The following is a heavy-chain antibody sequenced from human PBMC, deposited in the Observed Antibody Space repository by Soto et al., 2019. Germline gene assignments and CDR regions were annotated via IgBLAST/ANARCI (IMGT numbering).Heavy chain of an antibody. CDR2: GYFSGNT. Sequence: SETLSLTCTVSGGSLSSYDWTWIRQSPGKGLGGSGYGYFSGNTNYNPSLKSRVTISIDTSKNQFSLRLAPVTAADTAFYYCGRVRPSGYVLSWGQGTLVTVSS. CDR3: GRVRPSGYVLS. V-gene: IGHV4-59*01. J-gene: IGHJ5*02. D-gene: IGHD6-25*01. CDR1: GGSLSSYD.